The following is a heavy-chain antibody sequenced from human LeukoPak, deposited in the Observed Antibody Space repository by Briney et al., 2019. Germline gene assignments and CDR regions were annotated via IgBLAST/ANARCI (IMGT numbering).Heavy chain of an antibody. CDR2: ISYDGSNK. D-gene: IGHD3-10*01. CDR3: AGSITMVRGLFDY. Sequence: GGSLRLSCAASGFTFSSYAMHWVRQAPGKGLEWVAVISYDGSNKYYADSVKGRFTISRDNSKNTLYLQMNSLRAEDTAVYYCAGSITMVRGLFDYWGQGTLVTVSS. CDR1: GFTFSSYA. J-gene: IGHJ4*02. V-gene: IGHV3-30*04.